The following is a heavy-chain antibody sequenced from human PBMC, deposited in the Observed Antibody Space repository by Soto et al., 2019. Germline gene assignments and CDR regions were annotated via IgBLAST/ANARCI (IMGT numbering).Heavy chain of an antibody. J-gene: IGHJ4*02. CDR1: GFTFSSYA. D-gene: IGHD6-13*01. CDR3: AYSAAADEPLNY. CDR2: ISGSGGST. V-gene: IGHV3-23*01. Sequence: EVQLLESGGGLVQPGGSLRLSCAASGFTFSSYAMSWVRQAPGKGLEWVSAISGSGGSTYYADSVKGRFTISRDSSKNTLSRQKNSLRAEHTAVDYCAYSAAADEPLNYWGQGTLVTVSS.